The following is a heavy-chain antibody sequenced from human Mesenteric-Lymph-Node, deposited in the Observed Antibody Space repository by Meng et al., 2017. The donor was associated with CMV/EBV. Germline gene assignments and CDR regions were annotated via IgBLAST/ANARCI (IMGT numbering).Heavy chain of an antibody. Sequence: KACGYTFTNYAMHWVRQAPGQSLEWMGWLNGDNGDTKYSQKFQGRVTITRDTSANTAYMELSSLRSEDTAVYYCAREGRYYGSGSEHWGQGTLVTVSS. J-gene: IGHJ4*02. CDR2: LNGDNGDT. D-gene: IGHD3-10*01. V-gene: IGHV1-3*01. CDR1: GYTFTNYA. CDR3: AREGRYYGSGSEH.